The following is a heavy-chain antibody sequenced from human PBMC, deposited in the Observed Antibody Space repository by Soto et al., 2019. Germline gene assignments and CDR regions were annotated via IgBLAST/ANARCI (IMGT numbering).Heavy chain of an antibody. J-gene: IGHJ6*03. CDR1: GYTFTSYG. Sequence: ASVKVSCKASGYTFTSYGISWVRQAPGQGLEWMGWISAYNGNTNYAQKLQGRVTMTTDTSTSTAYMELRSLRSDDTAVYYCAREIVVVPAAPSAMDDYYYYYMDVWGKGTTVTVSS. D-gene: IGHD2-2*01. CDR3: AREIVVVPAAPSAMDDYYYYYMDV. CDR2: ISAYNGNT. V-gene: IGHV1-18*01.